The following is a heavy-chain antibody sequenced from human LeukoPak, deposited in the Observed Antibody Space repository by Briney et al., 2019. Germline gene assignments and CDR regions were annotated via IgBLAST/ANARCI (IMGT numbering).Heavy chain of an antibody. CDR1: GGSINSYY. J-gene: IGHJ4*02. CDR2: IYYSGST. CDR3: ARQTGSGLFSLP. V-gene: IGHV4-59*08. D-gene: IGHD3-10*01. Sequence: TSETLSLTCTVSGGSINSYYWSWIRQPPGKGLEWIGNIYYSGSTNYNPSLKSRVTISVDTSKNQFSLKLSSVTAADTAVYYCARQTGSGLFSLPGGQGTLVTVSS.